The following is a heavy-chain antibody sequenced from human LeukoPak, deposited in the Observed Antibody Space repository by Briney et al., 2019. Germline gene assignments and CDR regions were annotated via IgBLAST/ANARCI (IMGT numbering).Heavy chain of an antibody. CDR2: INPNSGGT. D-gene: IGHD5-24*01. V-gene: IGHV1-2*02. Sequence: ASVKASCKASGYTFTGYYMHWVRQAPGQGLEWMGWINPNSGGTNYAQKFQGRVTMTRDTSISTAYMELSRLRSDDTAVYYCARDYMWAGRWLQSDYWGQGTLVTVSS. J-gene: IGHJ4*02. CDR3: ARDYMWAGRWLQSDY. CDR1: GYTFTGYY.